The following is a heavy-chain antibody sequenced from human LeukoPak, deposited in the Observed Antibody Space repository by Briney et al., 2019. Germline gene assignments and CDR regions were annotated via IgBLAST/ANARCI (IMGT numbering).Heavy chain of an antibody. CDR3: ARCIAVAGTVSLDY. Sequence: ASVKVSRKASGYTFTSYYMHWLRQAPGPGLEGMGIINPSGGSTSYAQKFQGRVTMTRDTSTSTVYMELSSLRSEDTAVYYCARCIAVAGTVSLDYWGQGTLVTVSS. D-gene: IGHD6-19*01. CDR2: INPSGGST. CDR1: GYTFTSYY. J-gene: IGHJ4*02. V-gene: IGHV1-46*01.